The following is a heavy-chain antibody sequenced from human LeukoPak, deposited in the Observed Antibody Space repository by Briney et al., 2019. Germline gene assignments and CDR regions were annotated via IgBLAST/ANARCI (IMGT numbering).Heavy chain of an antibody. CDR1: GYSISSGYY. CDR2: IYHSGST. CDR3: ARLDYYYYMDV. Sequence: KPSETLSLTCAVSGYSISSGYYWGWLRQPPGTGREWIGSIYHSGSTYYNPSLKSRVTISVDTSKNQFSLKLSSVTAADTAVYYCARLDYYYYMDVWGKGTTVTVSS. V-gene: IGHV4-38-2*01. J-gene: IGHJ6*03.